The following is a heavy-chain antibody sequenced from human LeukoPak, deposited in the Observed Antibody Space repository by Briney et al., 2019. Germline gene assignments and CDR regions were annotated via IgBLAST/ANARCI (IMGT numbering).Heavy chain of an antibody. CDR2: IYNDGRT. J-gene: IGHJ3*02. CDR3: ARGLFLSGYLDAFDI. Sequence: PGGSLRLSCAASGFTFGSSPMTWVRQAPGKGLEWVSLIYNDGRTYYADSVKGRCTISRDNSKNTLYLQMNSLRVEDTAVYYCARGLFLSGYLDAFDIWGQGTVVTVSS. V-gene: IGHV3-53*01. CDR1: GFTFGSSP. D-gene: IGHD3-22*01.